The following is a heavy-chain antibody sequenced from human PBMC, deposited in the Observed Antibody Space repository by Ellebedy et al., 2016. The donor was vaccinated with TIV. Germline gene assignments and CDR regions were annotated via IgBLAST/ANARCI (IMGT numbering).Heavy chain of an antibody. CDR3: ARDLGRNSNYLEY. V-gene: IGHV1-46*01. CDR2: INPNVATT. Sequence: AASVKVSCKASGYTFSTYYIHWVRQAPGHGLEWMGIINPNVATTSYAQKFEGRVTMTRDTSTSTVYMEVSSLRSEETAVYYCARDLGRNSNYLEYWGQGTPVTVSS. CDR1: GYTFSTYY. J-gene: IGHJ4*02. D-gene: IGHD4-11*01.